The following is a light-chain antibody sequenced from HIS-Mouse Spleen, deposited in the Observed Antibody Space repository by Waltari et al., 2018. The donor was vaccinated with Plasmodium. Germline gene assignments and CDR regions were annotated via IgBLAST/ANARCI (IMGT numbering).Light chain of an antibody. CDR3: GTWDSSLSAGVV. Sequence: QSVLTQPPSVSAAPGQKVTISCSGSSSNIGNNYVSWYQQLPGTAPKLLIYDNNKRPSGIPDRFSGSKSGTSATLGITGLQTGDEADYYCGTWDSSLSAGVVF. CDR2: DNN. CDR1: SSNIGNNY. V-gene: IGLV1-51*01. J-gene: IGLJ2*01.